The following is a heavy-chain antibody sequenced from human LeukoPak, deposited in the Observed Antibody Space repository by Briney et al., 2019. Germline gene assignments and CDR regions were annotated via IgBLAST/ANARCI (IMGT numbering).Heavy chain of an antibody. J-gene: IGHJ6*02. D-gene: IGHD2-21*02. CDR1: GFTFSSYA. V-gene: IGHV3-30-3*01. CDR2: ISYDGSNK. CDR3: ARPLAYCGGDCFGDYYYYGMDV. Sequence: GGSLRLSCAASGFTFSSYAMHWVRQAPGKGLEWVAVISYDGSNKYYADSVKGRFTISRDNSKNTLYLQMNRLRVEDTAVYYCARPLAYCGGDCFGDYYYYGMDVWGQGTTVTVSS.